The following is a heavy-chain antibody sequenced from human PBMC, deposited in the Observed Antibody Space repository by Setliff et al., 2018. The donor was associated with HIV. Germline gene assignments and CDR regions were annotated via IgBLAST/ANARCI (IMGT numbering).Heavy chain of an antibody. D-gene: IGHD3-22*01. CDR3: ARLRITMIMMLNYFDY. Sequence: LTCTVSGGSISTSNWWGWIRQTPGKGLEWIGYIYTSGSTNYNPSLKSRVTISVDTSKNQFSLRLTSVTAADTAVYFCARLRITMIMMLNYFDYWGQGTLVTVSS. V-gene: IGHV4-4*09. CDR1: GGSISTSNW. J-gene: IGHJ4*02. CDR2: IYTSGST.